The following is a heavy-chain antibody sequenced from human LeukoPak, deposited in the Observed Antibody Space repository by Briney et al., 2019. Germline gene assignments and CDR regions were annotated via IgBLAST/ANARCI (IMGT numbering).Heavy chain of an antibody. CDR3: ARGQDYGSGSIDY. Sequence: PSETLSLTCAVSGGSISSSNWWSWVRQPPGKGLEWIGEIYHSGSTNYNPSLKSRVTISVDKSKNQFSLKLSSVTAADTAAYYCARGQDYGSGSIDYWGQGTLVTVSS. CDR2: IYHSGST. CDR1: GGSISSSNW. J-gene: IGHJ4*02. D-gene: IGHD3-10*01. V-gene: IGHV4-4*02.